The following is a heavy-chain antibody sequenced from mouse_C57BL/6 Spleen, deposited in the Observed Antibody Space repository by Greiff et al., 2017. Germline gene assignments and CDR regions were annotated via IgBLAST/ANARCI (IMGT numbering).Heavy chain of an antibody. Sequence: VNVVESGPGLVAPSQSLSITCTVSGFSLTSYGVSWVRQPPGKGLEWLGVIWGDGSTNYHSALISRLSISKDNSKSQVFLKLNSLQTDDTATYYCAKPDYGSRGDAMDYCGQGTSVTVSS. D-gene: IGHD1-1*01. CDR2: IWGDGST. CDR1: GFSLTSYG. J-gene: IGHJ4*01. CDR3: AKPDYGSRGDAMDY. V-gene: IGHV2-3*01.